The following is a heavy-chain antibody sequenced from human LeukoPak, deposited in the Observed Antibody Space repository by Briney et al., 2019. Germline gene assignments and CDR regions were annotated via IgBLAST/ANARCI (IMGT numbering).Heavy chain of an antibody. CDR3: AKHTTAYYYDSSGYYGQFDY. Sequence: GGSLRLSCAASGFTFSSYGMHWVRQAPGKGLEWVAVISYDGSNKYYADSVRGRFTISRDNSKNTLYLQMNSLRAEDTAAYYCAKHTTAYYYDSSGYYGQFDYWGQGTLVTVSS. V-gene: IGHV3-30*18. CDR1: GFTFSSYG. J-gene: IGHJ4*02. CDR2: ISYDGSNK. D-gene: IGHD3-22*01.